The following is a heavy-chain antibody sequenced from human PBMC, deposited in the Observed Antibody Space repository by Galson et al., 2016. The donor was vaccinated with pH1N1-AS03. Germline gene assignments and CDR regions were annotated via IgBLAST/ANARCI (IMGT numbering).Heavy chain of an antibody. V-gene: IGHV1-58*02. CDR2: IVVRSDDT. CDR3: AAPLYVTDAPDPFDI. Sequence: SVKVSCKASGFTFSTSAIQWVRQARGQGLEWIGWIVVRSDDTNYAQRYRGRVTFTRDVSTDTAYMELRNLRSEDTAVYYCAAPLYVTDAPDPFDIWGLGTMVTVSS. J-gene: IGHJ3*02. CDR1: GFTFSTSA. D-gene: IGHD3-10*02.